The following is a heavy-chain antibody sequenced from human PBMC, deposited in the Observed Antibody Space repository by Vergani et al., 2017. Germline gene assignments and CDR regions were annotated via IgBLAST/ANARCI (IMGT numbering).Heavy chain of an antibody. V-gene: IGHV3-23*01. D-gene: IGHD6-19*01. CDR1: GFIFSNFA. J-gene: IGHJ3*02. CDR3: AKVGRSEVAGTFGAFDI. Sequence: EVQLLESGGGLEQPGGSLRLSCAASGFIFSNFAMTWVRQAPGKGLEWVSVISGRGGDTYYADSVKGRFTISRDNSKNTLYLQMISLRAEDTAVYYCAKVGRSEVAGTFGAFDIWGQGTMVTVSS. CDR2: ISGRGGDT.